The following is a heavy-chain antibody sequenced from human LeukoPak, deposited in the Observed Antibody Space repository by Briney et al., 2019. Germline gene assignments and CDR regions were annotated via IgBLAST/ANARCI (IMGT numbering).Heavy chain of an antibody. CDR2: ISRSGGTT. J-gene: IGHJ6*03. CDR3: AKRGGTESFYYYYYMDV. CDR1: GFTFSSYD. V-gene: IGHV3-23*01. Sequence: GALRLSCAASGFTFSSYDMTWVRQTPGKGLEWVSLISRSGGTTYYAASVKGRFTISRDNSKNTLYLQMNSLRAEDTAEYYCAKRGGTESFYYYYYMDVWGKGTTVTVSS. D-gene: IGHD2-15*01.